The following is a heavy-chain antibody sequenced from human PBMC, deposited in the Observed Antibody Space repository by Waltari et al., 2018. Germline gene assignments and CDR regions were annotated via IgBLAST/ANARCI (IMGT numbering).Heavy chain of an antibody. CDR2: INHRESP. CDR1: GGSFSGYY. D-gene: IGHD6-13*01. Sequence: QVQLQQWGAGLLKPSETLSLTCAVYGGSFSGYYWSWIRQPPGKGLEWIGEINHRESPTSDPALKGRVTISVETSKNQFSLKLSSVTAADTAVYYCARSGAQPRSGWQQLVRLYYYYGMDVWGQGTTVTVSS. V-gene: IGHV4-34*01. CDR3: ARSGAQPRSGWQQLVRLYYYYGMDV. J-gene: IGHJ6*02.